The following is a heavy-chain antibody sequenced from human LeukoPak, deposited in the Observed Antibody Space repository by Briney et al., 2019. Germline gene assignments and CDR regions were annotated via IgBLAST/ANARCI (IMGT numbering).Heavy chain of an antibody. V-gene: IGHV4-34*01. CDR3: ARDVVVAPAAIHYGMDV. CDR1: GGSFSDYF. D-gene: IGHD2-2*01. Sequence: SETLSLTCAVYGGSFSDYFWGWIRQPPGKGLEWIGEINHSGRTYYNPSLKSRVTISVDTSKNQFSLNLSSVTAADTAVYYCARDVVVAPAAIHYGMDVWGQGTTVTVSS. CDR2: INHSGRT. J-gene: IGHJ6*02.